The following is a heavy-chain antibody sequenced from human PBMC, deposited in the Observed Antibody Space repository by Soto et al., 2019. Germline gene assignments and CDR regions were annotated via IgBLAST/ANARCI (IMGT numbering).Heavy chain of an antibody. CDR3: TTPDLVASGDT. Sequence: PGGSLRLSCAASGFTFSDYPMHWVRQAPGKGLEWVAVISYDGRVKYYATSMKGRFTISRDDSKNTLYLQINNLKTEDTGVYYCTTPDLVASGDTWGQGTMVTVSS. V-gene: IGHV3-30*04. J-gene: IGHJ3*02. D-gene: IGHD2-8*02. CDR2: ISYDGRVK. CDR1: GFTFSDYP.